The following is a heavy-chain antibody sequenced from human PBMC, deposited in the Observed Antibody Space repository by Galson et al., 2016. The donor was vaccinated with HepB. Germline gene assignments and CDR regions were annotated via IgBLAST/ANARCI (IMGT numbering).Heavy chain of an antibody. V-gene: IGHV4-59*01. Sequence: SETLSLTCTVSGDSISKYYCSWIRQPPGKALEWIGYTHYSGSTDYNSSLKSRVTISVDTSKSHFSLKLSSVTAADTAVYYCARVSRAAAADWGQGTLVTVSS. D-gene: IGHD6-13*01. J-gene: IGHJ1*01. CDR3: ARVSRAAAAD. CDR1: GDSISKYY. CDR2: THYSGST.